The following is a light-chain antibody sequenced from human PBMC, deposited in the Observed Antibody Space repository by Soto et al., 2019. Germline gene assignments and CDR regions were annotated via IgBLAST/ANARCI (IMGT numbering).Light chain of an antibody. V-gene: IGKV3-15*01. Sequence: VMSQSPASLSVSPGDSASLSCRASQSLRNKLAWYQQKPGQAPRLLIYDTSTRATGVSARFSGSGSGTEFTLTISSLQSEDSAIYYWQQYVSWPFSFGGGTKVEI. CDR3: QQYVSWPFS. J-gene: IGKJ4*01. CDR2: DTS. CDR1: QSLRNK.